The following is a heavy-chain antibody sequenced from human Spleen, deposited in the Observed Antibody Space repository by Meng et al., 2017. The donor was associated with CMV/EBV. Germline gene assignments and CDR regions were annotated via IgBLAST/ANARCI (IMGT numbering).Heavy chain of an antibody. J-gene: IGHJ4*02. V-gene: IGHV1-69*05. CDR2: IIPIFGTA. D-gene: IGHD3-9*01. CDR3: ARSDNILTGYYNVMGFVIGY. Sequence: SVKVSCKASGGTFSSYAISWVRQAPGQGLEWMGGIIPIFGTANYAQKFQGRVTITTDESTSTAYMELSSLRSEDTAVYYCARSDNILTGYYNVMGFVIGYWGQGTLVTVSS. CDR1: GGTFSSYA.